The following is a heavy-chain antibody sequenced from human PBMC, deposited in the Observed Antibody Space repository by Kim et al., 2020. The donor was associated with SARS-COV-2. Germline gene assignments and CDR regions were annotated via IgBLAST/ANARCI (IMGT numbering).Heavy chain of an antibody. V-gene: IGHV4-4*08. D-gene: IGHD3-9*01. J-gene: IGHJ3*02. CDR2: YHTSANR. CDR1: GVSIASAY. CDR3: ARSYTNDWFDAFDI. Sequence: SETLSLTCNVSGVSIASAYWSWIRQPPGKGLEWIGFYHTSANRYNPSLWSRVTISPDTSKNRISLTLNSLTAADTAVYYCARSYTNDWFDAFDIWGQGT.